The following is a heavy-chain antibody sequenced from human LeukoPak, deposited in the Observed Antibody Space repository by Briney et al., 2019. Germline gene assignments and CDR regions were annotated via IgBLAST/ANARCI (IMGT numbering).Heavy chain of an antibody. CDR2: IIPIFGTA. Sequence: GASMKVSCKASGGTFSSYAISWVRQAPGQGLEWMGGIIPIFGTANYAQKFQGRVTITADKSTSTAYMELSSLRSEDTAVYYCAREYPGTGSIGGPYYYGMDVWGKGTTVTVSS. CDR3: AREYPGTGSIGGPYYYGMDV. D-gene: IGHD3/OR15-3a*01. CDR1: GGTFSSYA. J-gene: IGHJ6*04. V-gene: IGHV1-69*06.